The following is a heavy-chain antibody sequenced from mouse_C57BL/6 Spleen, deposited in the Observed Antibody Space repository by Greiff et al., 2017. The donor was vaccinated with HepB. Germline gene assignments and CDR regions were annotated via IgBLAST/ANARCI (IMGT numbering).Heavy chain of an antibody. V-gene: IGHV1-50*01. CDR3: ASLLSWYFDV. D-gene: IGHD2-1*01. CDR1: GYTFTSYW. Sequence: QVQLQQPGAELVKPGASVKLSCKASGYTFTSYWMQWVKQRPGQGLEWIGEIDPSDSYTNYNQKFKGKATLTVDTSSSTAYMQLSSLTSGDSAVYYCASLLSWYFDVWGTGTTVTVSS. CDR2: IDPSDSYT. J-gene: IGHJ1*03.